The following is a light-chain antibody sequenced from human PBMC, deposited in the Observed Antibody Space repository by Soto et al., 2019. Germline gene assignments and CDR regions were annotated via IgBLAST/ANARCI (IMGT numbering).Light chain of an antibody. J-gene: IGKJ5*01. CDR3: QQRSNWPIT. Sequence: EIVLTQSPATLSLSPGERATLSCRASESVSSFLAWYQQRPGQAPRLLIYDTSNRATGIPARFSGSGSGTDFTLTISSLVPEDFAVYYCQQRSNWPITFGQGTRWRL. V-gene: IGKV3-11*01. CDR1: ESVSSF. CDR2: DTS.